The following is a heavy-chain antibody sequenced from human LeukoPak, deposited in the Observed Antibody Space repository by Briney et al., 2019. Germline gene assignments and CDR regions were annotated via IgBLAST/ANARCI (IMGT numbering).Heavy chain of an antibody. CDR3: ARHTVTYYYYYMDV. J-gene: IGHJ6*03. CDR2: IKQDGSEK. D-gene: IGHD4-17*01. V-gene: IGHV3-7*01. CDR1: GFTFSSYW. Sequence: PGGSLGLSXAASGFTFSSYWMSWVRQAPGKGLEWVANIKQDGSEKYYVDSVKGRFTISRDNAKNSLYLQMNSLRAEDTAVYYCARHTVTYYYYYMDVWGKGTTVTVSS.